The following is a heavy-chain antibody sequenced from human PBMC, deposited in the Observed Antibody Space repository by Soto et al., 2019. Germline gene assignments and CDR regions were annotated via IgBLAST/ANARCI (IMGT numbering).Heavy chain of an antibody. Sequence: GASVKVSCKASGYTFTGYYMHWVRQAPGQGLEWMGWINPNSGGTNYAQKFQGWVTMTRDTSISTAYMERSRLRSEDTAVYYCASGWNSIGWYLPKRSYYYYYGMDVWGQGTTVTVSS. V-gene: IGHV1-2*04. J-gene: IGHJ6*02. D-gene: IGHD6-19*01. CDR1: GYTFTGYY. CDR2: INPNSGGT. CDR3: ASGWNSIGWYLPKRSYYYYYGMDV.